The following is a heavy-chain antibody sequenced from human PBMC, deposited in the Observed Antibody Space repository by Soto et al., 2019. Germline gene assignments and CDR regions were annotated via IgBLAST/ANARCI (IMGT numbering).Heavy chain of an antibody. D-gene: IGHD6-13*01. CDR1: GGTFSSYA. J-gene: IGHJ4*02. Sequence: GASVKVSCKASGGTFSSYAISWVRQAPGQGLEWMGGIIPIFGTANYAQKFQGRVTITADESTSTAYMELSSLRSEDTAVYYCARAITSIAADPYYFDYWGQGTLVTVSS. CDR2: IIPIFGTA. CDR3: ARAITSIAADPYYFDY. V-gene: IGHV1-69*13.